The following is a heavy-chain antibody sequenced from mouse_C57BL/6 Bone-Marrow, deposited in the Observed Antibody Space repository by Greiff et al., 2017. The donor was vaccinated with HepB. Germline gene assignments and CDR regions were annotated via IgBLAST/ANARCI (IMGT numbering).Heavy chain of an antibody. CDR2: IDPSDSYT. CDR1: GYTFTSYW. Sequence: QVQLQQPGAELVMPGASVKLTCKASGYTFTSYWMHWVKPRPGQGLEWIGEIDPSDSYTNYNQKFKGKSTLTVDKSASTAYMQRISLTSEDSAVYYCARGSRYFDVWGTGTTVTVSS. CDR3: ARGSRYFDV. J-gene: IGHJ1*03. D-gene: IGHD3-1*01. V-gene: IGHV1-69*01.